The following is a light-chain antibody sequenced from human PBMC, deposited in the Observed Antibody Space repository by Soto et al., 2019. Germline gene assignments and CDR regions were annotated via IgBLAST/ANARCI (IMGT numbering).Light chain of an antibody. CDR2: GAS. Sequence: EIVLTQSPGTLSLSPGERATLSCRASQSVSSSYLAWYQQKPGQAPRLPIYGASSRATGIPDRFSGSGSGTDFTLTISRLEPEDFAVYYCQQYGSSRRTFGQGAKVDI. V-gene: IGKV3-20*01. J-gene: IGKJ1*01. CDR3: QQYGSSRRT. CDR1: QSVSSSY.